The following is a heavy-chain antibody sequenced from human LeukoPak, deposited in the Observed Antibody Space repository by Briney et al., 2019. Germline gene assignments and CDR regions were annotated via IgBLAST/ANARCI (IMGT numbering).Heavy chain of an antibody. D-gene: IGHD1-1*01. CDR3: ARDYPTSGIVTLFDY. Sequence: GGSLRLSCAASGFTFSSYGMHWVRQAPGKGLEWVAFIRYDGSNKYYADSVKGRFTISRDNSKNTLYLQMNSLRAEDTAVYYCARDYPTSGIVTLFDYWGQGTLVTVSS. CDR1: GFTFSSYG. J-gene: IGHJ4*02. V-gene: IGHV3-30*02. CDR2: IRYDGSNK.